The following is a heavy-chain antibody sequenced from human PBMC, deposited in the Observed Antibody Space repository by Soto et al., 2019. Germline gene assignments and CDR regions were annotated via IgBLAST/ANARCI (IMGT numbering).Heavy chain of an antibody. J-gene: IGHJ3*02. CDR1: GGSITTGGRY. Sequence: QVRLQEWGPGLVKPSQTLSLKCSVSGGSITTGGRYWSWIRQLPGKGLEWIGDIYYSGNTYYNASLKSRGTISGEAGKVPLSLKLSSVTAADTAGYYCAQALVVSGGDGFDIWGEGRLVTVSS. CDR3: AQALVVSGGDGFDI. CDR2: IYYSGNT. D-gene: IGHD1-26*01. V-gene: IGHV4-31*02.